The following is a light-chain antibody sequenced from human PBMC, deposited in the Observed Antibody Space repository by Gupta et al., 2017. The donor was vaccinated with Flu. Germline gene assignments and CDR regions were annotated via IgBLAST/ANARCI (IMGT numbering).Light chain of an antibody. CDR1: SSNIGSNT. Sequence: QSVLTQPPSASGTPGQRVTNPCSGSSSNIGSNTVNWYQQLPGTAPKLLIYSNNQRPSGVPDRFSGSKSGTSASLAISGLQSEDEADYYCAAWDDSLNGHVVFGGGTKLTVL. J-gene: IGLJ2*01. V-gene: IGLV1-44*01. CDR3: AAWDDSLNGHVV. CDR2: SNN.